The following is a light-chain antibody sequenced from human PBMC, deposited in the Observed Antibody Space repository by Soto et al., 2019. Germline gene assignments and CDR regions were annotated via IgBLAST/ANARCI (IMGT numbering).Light chain of an antibody. CDR3: QQLDSYPT. Sequence: DIQLTQSPSFLSASVGDRVTITCRASQGTSSYLAWYQQKPGKAPKLLIYAAYTLQSGVPSRFSGSGSGTEFTLTISSLQPEDFATYYCQQLDSYPTFGPGTKVDIK. CDR2: AAY. J-gene: IGKJ3*01. CDR1: QGTSSY. V-gene: IGKV1-9*01.